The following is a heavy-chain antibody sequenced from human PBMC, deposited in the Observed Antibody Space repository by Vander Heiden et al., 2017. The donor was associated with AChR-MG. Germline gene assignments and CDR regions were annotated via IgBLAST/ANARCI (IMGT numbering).Heavy chain of an antibody. CDR2: IYYSGST. J-gene: IGHJ4*02. CDR3: ATGDTSEKIGY. CDR1: GGSISSADYY. D-gene: IGHD3-22*01. Sequence: QVQLQESGPGLVKPSQTLSLTCTVSGGSISSADYYWNWIRQHPGKGLEWIGFIYYSGSTYYNASLKSRVTISLDTSKNQFSLNLSSVTAADTAVYYCATGDTSEKIGYWGQGTLVTVSP. V-gene: IGHV4-31*03.